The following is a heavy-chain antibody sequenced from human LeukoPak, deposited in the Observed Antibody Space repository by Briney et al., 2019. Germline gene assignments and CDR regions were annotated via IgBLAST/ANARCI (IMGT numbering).Heavy chain of an antibody. CDR2: ISGSGDNT. D-gene: IGHD4-17*01. CDR3: AKSDSVPMTTVTYFDY. Sequence: GGSLRLSCAASGFTFSSYAMSWVRQAPGKGLEWVSGISGSGDNTYYADSVKGRFTISRDNSKNTLYLQMNSLRAEDTAVYYCAKSDSVPMTTVTYFDYWGQGTLVTVSS. J-gene: IGHJ4*02. V-gene: IGHV3-23*01. CDR1: GFTFSSYA.